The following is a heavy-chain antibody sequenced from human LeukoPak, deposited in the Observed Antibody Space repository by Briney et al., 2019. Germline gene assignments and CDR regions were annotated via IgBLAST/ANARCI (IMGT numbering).Heavy chain of an antibody. CDR2: IYYTGTA. Sequence: SETLSLTCAVSGGSISSSTYYWGWIRQPPGKGLEWIGSIYYTGTAYYNPSLKSRVTMSLDTSKNQFSLRLRSVTAADTAMYYCARDLGSQMTTISDWFDPWGQGTLVTVSS. J-gene: IGHJ5*02. V-gene: IGHV4-39*07. CDR3: ARDLGSQMTTISDWFDP. CDR1: GGSISSSTYY. D-gene: IGHD2-21*02.